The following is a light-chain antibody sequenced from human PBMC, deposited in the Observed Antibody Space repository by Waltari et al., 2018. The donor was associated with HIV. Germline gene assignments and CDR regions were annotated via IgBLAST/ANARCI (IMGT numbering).Light chain of an antibody. V-gene: IGKV3D-15*01. CDR1: QSINTN. Sequence: EIVMTQSPATLSVSPVERVPLPCRASQSINTNLAWYQQTGGQAPRLLIHGASTRAAGIPARFSGSGSGTEFTLTVDSLQSEDFALYYCQQYHDWRPLTFAGGTKLEI. CDR2: GAS. J-gene: IGKJ4*01. CDR3: QQYHDWRPLT.